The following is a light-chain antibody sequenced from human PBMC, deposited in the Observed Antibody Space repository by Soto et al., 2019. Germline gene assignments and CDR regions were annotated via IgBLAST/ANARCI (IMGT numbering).Light chain of an antibody. CDR3: QQSSSSPPIT. J-gene: IGKJ5*01. Sequence: DIQLTQSPSSLSASLGDRVTISCRASQNIDNYLHWYQQKSGKAPEALIYAASSLRDGVSSRFSGSGYGTEFTLTINNLQHEDFATYYCQQSSSSPPITFGQGTRLDI. CDR2: AAS. CDR1: QNIDNY. V-gene: IGKV1-39*01.